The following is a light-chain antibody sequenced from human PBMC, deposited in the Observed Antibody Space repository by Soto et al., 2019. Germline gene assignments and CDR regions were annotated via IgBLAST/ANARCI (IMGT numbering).Light chain of an antibody. Sequence: DIQVFQSPSILSATVGDRVTLTCRARQSVGEWLAWYQQKPGKAPRVLIYRTSNLAPGVPSRFSGSGSDIEFTLTISSLQPDDYAVYYCQQYKSYSRTFGQGTRVDIK. CDR3: QQYKSYSRT. CDR2: RTS. V-gene: IGKV1-5*03. CDR1: QSVGEW. J-gene: IGKJ1*01.